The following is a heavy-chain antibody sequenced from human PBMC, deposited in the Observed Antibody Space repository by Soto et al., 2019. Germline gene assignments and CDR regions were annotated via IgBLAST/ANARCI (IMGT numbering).Heavy chain of an antibody. D-gene: IGHD3-16*01. CDR3: ARKVLGSTTRPAYWYFDL. J-gene: IGHJ2*01. V-gene: IGHV3-23*01. CDR2: ISGGGDRT. CDR1: GFTFINHA. Sequence: EVQLLESGGGLVQPGGSLRLSCVGSGFTFINHAMNWVRQAPGKGLEWVSGISGGGDRTFDADSVKGRFTISRDNSKNTVNLQMNSLRADDTAVYYCARKVLGSTTRPAYWYFDLWGRGTLFTVSS.